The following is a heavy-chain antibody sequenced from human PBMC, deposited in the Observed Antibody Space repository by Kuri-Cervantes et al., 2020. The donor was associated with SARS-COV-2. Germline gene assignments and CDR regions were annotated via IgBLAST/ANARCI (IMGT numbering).Heavy chain of an antibody. CDR2: INHSGST. CDR1: GGSFSGYY. CDR3: ARQNWSYYFDY. V-gene: IGHV4-34*01. Sequence: GSLRLSCAVYGGSFSGYYWSWIRQPPGKGLEWIGEINHSGSTNYNPSLKSRVTISVDTSKNQFSLELSSVTAADTAVYYCARQNWSYYFDYWGQGTLVTVSS. J-gene: IGHJ4*02. D-gene: IGHD1-1*01.